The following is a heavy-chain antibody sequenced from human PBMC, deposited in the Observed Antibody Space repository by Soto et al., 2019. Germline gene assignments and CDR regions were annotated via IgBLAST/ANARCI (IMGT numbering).Heavy chain of an antibody. CDR2: IYDSGST. CDR3: ASDSGTYSFDY. Sequence: PSETLSLTCTVSGASISTGGYYWNWIHQHPGKGLEWIGYIYDSGSTYYNPSLKSRLTISLDSSKNQFSLKVTSVTAADTAVYFCASDSGTYSFDYWGQGTLVTVSS. V-gene: IGHV4-31*03. CDR1: GASISTGGYY. D-gene: IGHD1-26*01. J-gene: IGHJ4*02.